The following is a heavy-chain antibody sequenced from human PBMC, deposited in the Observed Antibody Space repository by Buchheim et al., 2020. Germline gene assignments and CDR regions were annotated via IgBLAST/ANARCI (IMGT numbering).Heavy chain of an antibody. D-gene: IGHD3-3*01. V-gene: IGHV3-11*01. CDR3: AKDSSPYYDFWSGYYPYYYYGMDV. Sequence: QVQLVESGGGLVKPGGSLRLSCAASGFTFSDYYMSWIRQAPGKGLEWVSYISSSGSTIYYADSVKGRFTISRDNAKNSLYLQMNSLRAEDTAVYYCAKDSSPYYDFWSGYYPYYYYGMDVWGQGTT. J-gene: IGHJ6*02. CDR2: ISSSGSTI. CDR1: GFTFSDYY.